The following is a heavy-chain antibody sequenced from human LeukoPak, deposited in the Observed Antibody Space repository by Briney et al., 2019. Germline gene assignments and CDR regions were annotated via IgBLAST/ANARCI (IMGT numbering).Heavy chain of an antibody. CDR3: ARRGSSALDY. J-gene: IGHJ4*02. V-gene: IGHV3-11*01. Sequence: GGSLRLSCTTSGFAFSNYAMSWVRQAPGKGLEWVSYISSSGSTIYYADSVKGRFTISRDNAKNSLYLQMNSLRAEDTAVYYCARRGSSALDYWGQGTLVTVSS. CDR1: GFAFSNYA. D-gene: IGHD3-16*01. CDR2: ISSSGSTI.